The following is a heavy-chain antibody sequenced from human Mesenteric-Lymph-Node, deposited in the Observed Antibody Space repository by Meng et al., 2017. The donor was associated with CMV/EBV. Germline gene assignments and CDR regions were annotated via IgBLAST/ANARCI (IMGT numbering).Heavy chain of an antibody. CDR1: GYTFTSYD. CDR3: ARDLSTWEPGDY. Sequence: ASVKVSCKASGYTFTSYDINWVRQATGQGLEWMGWINPNSGGTNYAQKFQGRVTMTRDTSISTAYMELSRLRSDDTAVYYCARDLSTWEPGDYWGQGTLVTVSS. D-gene: IGHD1-26*01. V-gene: IGHV1-2*02. CDR2: INPNSGGT. J-gene: IGHJ4*02.